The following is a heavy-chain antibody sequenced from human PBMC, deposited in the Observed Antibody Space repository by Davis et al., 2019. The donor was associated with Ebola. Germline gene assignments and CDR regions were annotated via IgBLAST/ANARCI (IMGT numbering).Heavy chain of an antibody. CDR3: AKDTPNIWFDV. D-gene: IGHD2-15*01. CDR1: GFVFRNYV. V-gene: IGHV3-23*01. CDR2: HGTSGDT. Sequence: GESLKISCAASGFVFRNYVMSWVRRAPGKGLEWVSTHGTSGDTYYADSVKGRFTISRDNSKNTLHLQMNSLRVEDTAIYYCAKDTPNIWFDVWGPGTMVAVSS. J-gene: IGHJ3*01.